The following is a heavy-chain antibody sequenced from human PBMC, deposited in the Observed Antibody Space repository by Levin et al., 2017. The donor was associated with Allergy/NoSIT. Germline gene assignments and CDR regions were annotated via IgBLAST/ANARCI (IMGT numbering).Heavy chain of an antibody. CDR3: VKMDSGWYGVDY. Sequence: GESLKISCSASGFTFSSYAMHWVRQAPGKGLEYVSAISSNGGSTYYADSVKGRFTISRDNSKNTLYLQMSSLRAEDTAVYYCVKMDSGWYGVDYWGQGTLVTVSS. J-gene: IGHJ4*02. V-gene: IGHV3-64D*06. CDR2: ISSNGGST. CDR1: GFTFSSYA. D-gene: IGHD6-19*01.